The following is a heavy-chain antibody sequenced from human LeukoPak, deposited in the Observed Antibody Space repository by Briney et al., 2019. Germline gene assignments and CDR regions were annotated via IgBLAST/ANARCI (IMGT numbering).Heavy chain of an antibody. D-gene: IGHD3-10*01. CDR1: GFTFSSYA. CDR3: AKESTYYYGSGSNLAG. J-gene: IGHJ4*02. CDR2: ISGGGGWT. Sequence: GGSLRLSCAASGFTFSSYAMTWVRQAPGKGLEWVSSISGGGGWTYYADSVKGRFTISRDNSKNTLYLQMNSPRAEDTAIYYCAKESTYYYGSGSNLAGWGQGTLVPVSS. V-gene: IGHV3-23*01.